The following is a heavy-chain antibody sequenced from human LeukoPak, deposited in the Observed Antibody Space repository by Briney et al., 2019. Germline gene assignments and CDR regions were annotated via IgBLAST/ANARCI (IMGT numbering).Heavy chain of an antibody. CDR1: GYTFVGYY. CDR3: AREYSASEH. CDR2: IDPYTGNT. D-gene: IGHD5-12*01. J-gene: IGHJ4*02. V-gene: IGHV1-2*02. Sequence: ASVKVSCKASGYTFVGYYLHWVRQAPGQGLEWMAWIDPYTGNTHYAQKFQGRITVTRDTSVSTTYMELSWLTSDDTARYYCAREYSASEHWGEGTLVTVSS.